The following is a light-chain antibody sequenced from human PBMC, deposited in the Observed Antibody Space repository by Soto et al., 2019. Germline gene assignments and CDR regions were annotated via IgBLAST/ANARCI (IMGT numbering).Light chain of an antibody. J-gene: IGKJ1*01. Sequence: EIVLTQSPGTLSLSPGERATLSCRASQSISDTLAWYQQKPGQAPRLLIYGASSRATGTPDRFSGSRSGTEFTLTISTRETGDFAAYYCQQYGSSPQAFGQGTK. CDR3: QQYGSSPQA. V-gene: IGKV3-20*01. CDR2: GAS. CDR1: QSISDT.